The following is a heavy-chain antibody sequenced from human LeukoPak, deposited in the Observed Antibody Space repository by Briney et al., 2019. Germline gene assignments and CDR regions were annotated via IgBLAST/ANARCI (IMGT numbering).Heavy chain of an antibody. V-gene: IGHV4-39*01. CDR3: ARHLGGSGSHDAFDI. Sequence: SETLSLTCTVSGGSISRSSYYWGWIRQPPGKGLEWIGSIYYSGDPYYNPSLKSRVTMSVDTSKNKFSLNLRSVTAADTAVYYCARHLGGSGSHDAFDIWGQGTMVTVSS. D-gene: IGHD3-10*01. J-gene: IGHJ3*02. CDR2: IYYSGDP. CDR1: GGSISRSSYY.